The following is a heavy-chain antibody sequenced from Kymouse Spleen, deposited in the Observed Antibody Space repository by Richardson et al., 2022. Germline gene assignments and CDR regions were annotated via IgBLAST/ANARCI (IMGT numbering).Heavy chain of an antibody. Sequence: QVQLQESGPGLVKPSQTLSLTCTVSGGSISSGGYYWSWIRQHPGKGLEWIGYIYYSGSTYYNPSLKSRVTISVDTSKNQFSLKLSSVTAADTAVYYCARDFWSGYYNYYYGMDVWGQGTTVTVSS. D-gene: IGHD3-3*01. J-gene: IGHJ6*02. V-gene: IGHV4-31*03. CDR1: GGSISSGGYY. CDR2: IYYSGST. CDR3: ARDFWSGYYNYYYGMDV.